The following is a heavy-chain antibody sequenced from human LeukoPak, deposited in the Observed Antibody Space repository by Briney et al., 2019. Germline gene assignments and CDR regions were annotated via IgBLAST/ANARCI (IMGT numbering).Heavy chain of an antibody. Sequence: GGSLRLSCAASGFTFSSYGMHWVRQAPGKGLEWVTVIWSDGSNKYYADSVKGRFTISRDNSKNTLYLQMNSLRAEDTAVYYCARARPREYFDYWGQGTLVTVSS. CDR2: IWSDGSNK. J-gene: IGHJ4*02. CDR3: ARARPREYFDY. V-gene: IGHV3-33*01. CDR1: GFTFSSYG. D-gene: IGHD1-26*01.